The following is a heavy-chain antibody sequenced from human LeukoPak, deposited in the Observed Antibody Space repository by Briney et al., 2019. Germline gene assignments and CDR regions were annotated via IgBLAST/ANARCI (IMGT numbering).Heavy chain of an antibody. CDR3: ARESVIRYFDWLLDPNPVDY. V-gene: IGHV3-21*01. Sequence: GGSLRLSCVASAFTFSDYTMTWVRQAPGKGLEWVSSISWDSSDIFYADSLRGRLTISRDNAKNSLFLQIDSLEVEDTAVYYCARESVIRYFDWLLDPNPVDYWGQGTLVTVSS. D-gene: IGHD3-9*01. J-gene: IGHJ4*02. CDR2: ISWDSSDI. CDR1: AFTFSDYT.